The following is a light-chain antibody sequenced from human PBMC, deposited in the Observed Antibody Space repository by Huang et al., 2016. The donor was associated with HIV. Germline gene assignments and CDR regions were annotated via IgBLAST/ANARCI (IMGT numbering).Light chain of an antibody. Sequence: DIVMTQSPDSLFVSLGERATITCRSSQSIFFYSNSRNCWAWYQQNPGQPHKLLISSASDREFGVPDRCSGSGSETDFTRTISNLQAEDAATYYCQQYYSTPLSFARGTKVEI. CDR2: SAS. V-gene: IGKV4-1*01. J-gene: IGKJ4*01. CDR1: QSIFFYSNSRNC. CDR3: QQYYSTPLS.